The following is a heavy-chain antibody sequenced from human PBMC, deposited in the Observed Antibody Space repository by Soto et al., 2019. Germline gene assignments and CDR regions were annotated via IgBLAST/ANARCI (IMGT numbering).Heavy chain of an antibody. CDR1: GLTFRNAW. J-gene: IGHJ4*02. V-gene: IGHV3-15*01. CDR3: AKGDGGSYLQPPLLFDC. Sequence: EVQLVESGGGLVKPGGSLRLSCAASGLTFRNAWMTWVRQGPGKGLEWIGRIRGETNGGATDYAAPVKGRFTISRDNSKNTLYLQMNSLRAEDTAVYYCAKGDGGSYLQPPLLFDCWGQGTLVTVSS. D-gene: IGHD1-26*01. CDR2: IRGETNGGAT.